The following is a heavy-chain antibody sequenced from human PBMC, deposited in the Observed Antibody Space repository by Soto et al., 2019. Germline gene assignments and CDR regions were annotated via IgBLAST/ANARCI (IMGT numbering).Heavy chain of an antibody. CDR3: ARGAFPRDYDSSGDYGMDV. D-gene: IGHD3-22*01. CDR2: INPSGGST. Sequence: ASVNVSCKASGYTFTSYYMHWVRQAPGQGLEWMGIINPSGGSTSYAQKFQGRVTMTRDTSTSTVYMELSSLRSEDTAVYYCARGAFPRDYDSSGDYGMDVWVQGTTVTVS. J-gene: IGHJ6*02. V-gene: IGHV1-46*01. CDR1: GYTFTSYY.